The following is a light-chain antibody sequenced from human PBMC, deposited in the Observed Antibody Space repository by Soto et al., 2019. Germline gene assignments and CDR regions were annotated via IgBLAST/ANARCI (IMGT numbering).Light chain of an antibody. CDR2: GAS. V-gene: IGKV3-20*01. CDR3: QQYGSSPRLT. CDR1: QSVSSSY. Sequence: ENVLTQSPGTLSLSPGERATLSCRASQSVSSSYLAWYQQKPGQAPRLLIYGASSRATGIPDRFSGSGSGTDFTLTISRLEPEDFAVYYCQQYGSSPRLTFRGGTKV. J-gene: IGKJ4*01.